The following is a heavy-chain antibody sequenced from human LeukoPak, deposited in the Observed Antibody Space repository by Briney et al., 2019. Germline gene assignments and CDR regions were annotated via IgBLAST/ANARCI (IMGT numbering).Heavy chain of an antibody. CDR1: VFTLTSHV. D-gene: IGHD1-1*01. CDR3: VREGLDRRTNFDY. J-gene: IGHJ4*02. V-gene: IGHV3-64D*09. Sequence: GGSLRLSCSPSVFTLTSHVMHWVRQAPGEGRQYVSHICMNVQTPYYASSVKGRVTISRDSSKNTVYLQRNSLAAEDTAVYYCVREGLDRRTNFDYWGQGTLVSVSS. CDR2: ICMNVQTP.